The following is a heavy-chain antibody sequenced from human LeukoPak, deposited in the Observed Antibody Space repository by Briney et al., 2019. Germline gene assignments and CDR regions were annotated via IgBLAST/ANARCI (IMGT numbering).Heavy chain of an antibody. CDR2: ISYDGSNK. Sequence: GGSLRLSCAASGFTFSSYAMHWVRQAPGKGLEWVAVISYDGSNKYYADSVKGRFTISRDNSKNTLYLQMNSLGAEDTAVYYCARDMGSPHAGGSRWYFGAFDIWGQGTMVTVSS. D-gene: IGHD6-13*01. CDR1: GFTFSSYA. J-gene: IGHJ3*02. CDR3: ARDMGSPHAGGSRWYFGAFDI. V-gene: IGHV3-30-3*01.